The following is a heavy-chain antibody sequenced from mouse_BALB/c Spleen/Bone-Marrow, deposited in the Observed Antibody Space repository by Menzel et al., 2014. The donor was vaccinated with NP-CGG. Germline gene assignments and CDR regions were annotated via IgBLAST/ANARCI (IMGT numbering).Heavy chain of an antibody. CDR1: GYSFTGYN. D-gene: IGHD3-2*02. J-gene: IGHJ4*01. V-gene: IGHV1-39*01. CDR2: IDPYYGIT. CDR3: ARSGGYYAMDY. Sequence: EVKLMESGPELEKPGASVKISCKASGYSFTGYNMNWVKQSNGKSLEWIGNIDPYYGITTYTQKFKGKATLTADKSSSTAYMQLKSLTSEDSAVYYCARSGGYYAMDYWGQGTSVTVSS.